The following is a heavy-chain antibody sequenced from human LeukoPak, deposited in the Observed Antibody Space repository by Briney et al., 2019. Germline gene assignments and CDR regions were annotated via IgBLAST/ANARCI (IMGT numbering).Heavy chain of an antibody. Sequence: GGSLRLSCAASGFTVSSNYMSWVRQAPGKGLEWVSVIYSGGSTYYADSVKGRFTISRDNSKNTLYLQMNSLRAEDMAVYYCARLDMDYYDSSGYGFDYWGQGTLVTVSS. D-gene: IGHD3-22*01. CDR2: IYSGGST. CDR3: ARLDMDYYDSSGYGFDY. J-gene: IGHJ4*02. V-gene: IGHV3-53*01. CDR1: GFTVSSNY.